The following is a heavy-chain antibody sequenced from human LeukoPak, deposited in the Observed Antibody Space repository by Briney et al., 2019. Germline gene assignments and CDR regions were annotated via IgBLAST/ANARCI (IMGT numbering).Heavy chain of an antibody. Sequence: SETLSLTCAVYGGSFSGYYWSWVRQPPGKGLEWIGEINHSGSTNYSPSPKSRVTTSVDTSKNQFSLKLSSVTAADTAVYYCARRGISRDGNNYFDDWGQGTLVTVSS. CDR2: INHSGST. CDR3: ARRGISRDGNNYFDD. V-gene: IGHV4-34*01. CDR1: GGSFSGYY. J-gene: IGHJ4*02. D-gene: IGHD5-24*01.